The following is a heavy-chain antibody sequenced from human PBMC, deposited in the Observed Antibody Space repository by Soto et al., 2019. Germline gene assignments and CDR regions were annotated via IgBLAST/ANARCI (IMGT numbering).Heavy chain of an antibody. D-gene: IGHD5-18*01. CDR2: INADYGNT. J-gene: IGHJ6*02. Sequence: VASLKVSCKASGYTFYSHSISWVRQAPGQGLEWMGRINADYGNTQYAQKFRGRVTMTTDASTTTVSMELTNLRSDDTAVYYCARSIQGEHSYSMDVWGQWTTVTAAS. CDR1: GYTFYSHS. V-gene: IGHV1-18*01. CDR3: ARSIQGEHSYSMDV.